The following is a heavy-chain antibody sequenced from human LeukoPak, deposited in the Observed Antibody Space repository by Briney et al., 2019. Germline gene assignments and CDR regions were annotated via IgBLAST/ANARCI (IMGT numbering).Heavy chain of an antibody. CDR2: IYPGDSDT. Sequence: GESLKISCKGSGYSFTSYWIGWVRQMPGKGLEWMGIIYPGDSDTRYSPSFQGQVTISADKSISTAYLQWSSLKASDTAMYYCARRVVVIATASYYFDYWGQGTLVTVSS. CDR3: ARRVVVIATASYYFDY. D-gene: IGHD2-21*01. CDR1: GYSFTSYW. V-gene: IGHV5-51*01. J-gene: IGHJ4*02.